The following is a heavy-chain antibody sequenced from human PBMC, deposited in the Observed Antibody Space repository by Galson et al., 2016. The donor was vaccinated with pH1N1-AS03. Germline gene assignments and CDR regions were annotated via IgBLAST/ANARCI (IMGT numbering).Heavy chain of an antibody. V-gene: IGHV5-51*01. J-gene: IGHJ5*02. D-gene: IGHD1-14*01. CDR3: ARHGEPSTLSAWFDP. Sequence: GAEVKKPGESLRISCRASGFTFTNYWIGWVRQLPGKGLEWMGIIYARDSDVRYNPSFQGQVTFSVDESIDTAYMQWSSLRASDTAMYFCARHGEPSTLSAWFDPWGQGTLVTASS. CDR1: GFTFTNYW. CDR2: IYARDSDV.